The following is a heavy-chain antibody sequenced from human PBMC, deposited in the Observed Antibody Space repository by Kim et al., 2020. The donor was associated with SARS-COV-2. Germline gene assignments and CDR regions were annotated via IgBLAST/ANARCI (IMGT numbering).Heavy chain of an antibody. CDR2: LRGDGACS. Sequence: GGSLRLSCEASGFTLSDYGMAWVRQAPGKGLEWVLALRGDGACSYYADSVKGRFTISRDSSKNTLYMQMSSLRGEDTAVYYCARYNDYGDYALLRAFDIWGPGTMVTVSS. CDR1: GFTLSDYG. CDR3: ARYNDYGDYALLRAFDI. V-gene: IGHV3-23*01. D-gene: IGHD4-17*01. J-gene: IGHJ3*02.